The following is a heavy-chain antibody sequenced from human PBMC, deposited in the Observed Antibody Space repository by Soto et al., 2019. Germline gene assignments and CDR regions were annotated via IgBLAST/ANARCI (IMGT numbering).Heavy chain of an antibody. CDR2: INPSGGST. D-gene: IGHD1-1*01. CDR1: GYTFTSYY. CDR3: ARDRGRSTGTSYYYYGMDV. V-gene: IGHV1-46*01. J-gene: IGHJ6*02. Sequence: ASVKVSCKASGYTFTSYYMHWVRQAPGQGLEWMGIINPSGGSTSYAQKFQGRVTMTRDTSTSTVYMELSSLRSEDTAVYYCARDRGRSTGTSYYYYGMDVWGQGTTVTVSS.